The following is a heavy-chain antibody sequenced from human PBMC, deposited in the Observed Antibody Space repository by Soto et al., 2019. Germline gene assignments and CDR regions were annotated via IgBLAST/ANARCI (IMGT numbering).Heavy chain of an antibody. J-gene: IGHJ4*02. D-gene: IGHD6-13*01. Sequence: GALRLSCAAPWFTLCSYAMRWVRQAPGKGLEWVSAISGSGGSTYYADSVKGRFTISRDNSKNTLYLQMNSLRAEDTAVYYCAKDLSSSSWGQGTLVTVSS. CDR3: AKDLSSSS. V-gene: IGHV3-23*01. CDR1: WFTLCSYA. CDR2: ISGSGGST.